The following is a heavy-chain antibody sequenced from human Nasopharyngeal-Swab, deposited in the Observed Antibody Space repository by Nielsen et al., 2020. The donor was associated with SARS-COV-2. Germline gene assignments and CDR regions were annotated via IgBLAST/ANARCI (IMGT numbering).Heavy chain of an antibody. D-gene: IGHD7-27*01. CDR2: INAVNGNT. V-gene: IGHV1-3*01. CDR3: AGWTMGIRAFDI. Sequence: ASVNVSCTASGYSFTSYSMHWVRQAPGQRLEWMGGINAVNGNTQYSQKVQGRVTISRDTSASTAYMELSSLISEDTAVYCCAGWTMGIRAFDIWGKGTMVNVSS. J-gene: IGHJ3*02. CDR1: GYSFTSYS.